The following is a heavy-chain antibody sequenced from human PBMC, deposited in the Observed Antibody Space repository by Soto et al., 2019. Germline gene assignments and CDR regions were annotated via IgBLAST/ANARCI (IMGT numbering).Heavy chain of an antibody. CDR2: ISAYNANI. Sequence: ASVKVSCKASGYTFTSYGISWVRQTPGQGLEWMGWISAYNANINYAQKLQGRVTMTTDTSTNTAYMELRSLRSDDTAVYFCARDRLGATGDYWGQGTLVTVSS. D-gene: IGHD1-26*01. V-gene: IGHV1-18*01. CDR3: ARDRLGATGDY. J-gene: IGHJ4*02. CDR1: GYTFTSYG.